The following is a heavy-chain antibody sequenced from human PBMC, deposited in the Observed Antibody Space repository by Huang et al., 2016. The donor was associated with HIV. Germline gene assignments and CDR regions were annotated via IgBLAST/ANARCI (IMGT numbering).Heavy chain of an antibody. CDR2: RNPKSGNT. CDR1: GFNFNNYD. CDR3: ARARGFLYDSTGYYSRYYFDS. Sequence: QVQLVQSGAEVEKPGASVKVSCKASGFNFNNYDFNWVRQASGQGLEWMGWRNPKSGNTGYAQKFQGRVTSTRNTAITTAYMELRSLRSEDTAVYYCARARGFLYDSTGYYSRYYFDSWGQGTLVTISS. D-gene: IGHD3-22*01. J-gene: IGHJ4*02. V-gene: IGHV1-8*03.